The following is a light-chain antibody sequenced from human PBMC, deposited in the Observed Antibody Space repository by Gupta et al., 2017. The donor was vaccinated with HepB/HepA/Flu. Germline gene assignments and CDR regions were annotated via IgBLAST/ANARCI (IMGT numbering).Light chain of an antibody. J-gene: IGLJ1*01. CDR3: TSYTSSSTPYV. Sequence: HSALTQPVSVSVSPGQSITIPCTGTSSDVGTYNFVSWYQHHPGKVPKLIIYDGTSRPSGISTRFSGSKSGNTASLIISGLQPEDEADYYCTSYTSSSTPYVFGTGTKVTVL. V-gene: IGLV2-14*03. CDR1: SSDVGTYNF. CDR2: DGT.